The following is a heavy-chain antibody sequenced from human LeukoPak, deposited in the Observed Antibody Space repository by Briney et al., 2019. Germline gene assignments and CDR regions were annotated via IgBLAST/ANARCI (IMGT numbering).Heavy chain of an antibody. CDR1: GYTFTGYY. Sequence: ASVTVSCKASGYTFTGYYMHWVRQAPGQGLEWMGWINPNSGGTNYAQKFRGRVTMTRVTSISTAYMELSRLRSDDTAVYYCARDAYCSGGSCYSYFDYWGQGTLVTVSS. CDR3: ARDAYCSGGSCYSYFDY. D-gene: IGHD2-15*01. V-gene: IGHV1-2*02. J-gene: IGHJ4*02. CDR2: INPNSGGT.